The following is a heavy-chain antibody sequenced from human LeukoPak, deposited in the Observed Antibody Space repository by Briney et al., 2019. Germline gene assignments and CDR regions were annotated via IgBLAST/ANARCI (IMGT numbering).Heavy chain of an antibody. Sequence: GGSLRLSCAASGFTFSSYAMHWVRQAPGKGLEWVAGISYDGSNKYYADSVKGRFTISRDNSKNTLYLQMNSLRAEDTAVYYCARDVPIVVVVAARGPFDYWGQGTLVTVSS. J-gene: IGHJ4*02. D-gene: IGHD2-15*01. CDR3: ARDVPIVVVVAARGPFDY. CDR1: GFTFSSYA. CDR2: ISYDGSNK. V-gene: IGHV3-30-3*01.